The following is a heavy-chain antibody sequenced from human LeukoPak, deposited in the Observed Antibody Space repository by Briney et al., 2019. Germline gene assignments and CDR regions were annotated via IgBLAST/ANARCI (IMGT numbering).Heavy chain of an antibody. V-gene: IGHV1-18*01. CDR1: GYTFTSYG. CDR3: ARGQSHIVVVPAARPAANWFDP. J-gene: IGHJ5*02. D-gene: IGHD2-2*01. Sequence: ASAKVSCKASGYTFTSYGISWVRQAPGQGLEWMGWISAYNGNTNYAQKLQGRVTMTTDTSTSTAYMELRSLRSDDTAVYYCARGQSHIVVVPAARPAANWFDPWGQGTLVTVSS. CDR2: ISAYNGNT.